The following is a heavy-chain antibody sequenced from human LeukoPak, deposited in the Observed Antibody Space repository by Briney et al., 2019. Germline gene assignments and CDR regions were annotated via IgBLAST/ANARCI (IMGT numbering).Heavy chain of an antibody. D-gene: IGHD6-19*01. CDR2: INHSGST. CDR3: ARPGQWLVRDYFDY. CDR1: GGSFIGYY. J-gene: IGHJ4*02. Sequence: SETLSLTCAVYGGSFIGYYWSWIRQPPGKGLEWIGEINHSGSTYYNPSLKSRVTISVDTSKNQFSLKLSSVTAADKAVYYCARPGQWLVRDYFDYWGQGTLVTDSS. V-gene: IGHV4-34*01.